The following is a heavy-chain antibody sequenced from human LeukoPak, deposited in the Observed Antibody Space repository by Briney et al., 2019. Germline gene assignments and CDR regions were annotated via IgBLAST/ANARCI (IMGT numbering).Heavy chain of an antibody. Sequence: ASVKVSCKASGYTFTSYDINWVRQATGQGLEWMGWMNPNSGNTNYAQKFQGRVTMTRYTSTSTVYMELSSLKSEDTAVYYCARVRDGYNDAYDIWGQGTMVTVSS. D-gene: IGHD5-24*01. V-gene: IGHV1-8*02. CDR3: ARVRDGYNDAYDI. CDR1: GYTFTSYD. J-gene: IGHJ3*02. CDR2: MNPNSGNT.